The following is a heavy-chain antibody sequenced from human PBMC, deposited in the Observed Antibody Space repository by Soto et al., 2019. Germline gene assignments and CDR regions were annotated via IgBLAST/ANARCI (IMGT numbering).Heavy chain of an antibody. CDR1: GYTLTELS. D-gene: IGHD2-15*01. V-gene: IGHV1-24*01. Sequence: ASVKVSCKVSGYTLTELSMHWVRQAPGKGLEWMGGFDPEDGETIYAQKFQGRVTMTRDTSTSTAYMELSSLRSEDTAAYYCAADPYIQDYYYYMDVWGKGTTVTVSS. J-gene: IGHJ6*03. CDR2: FDPEDGET. CDR3: AADPYIQDYYYYMDV.